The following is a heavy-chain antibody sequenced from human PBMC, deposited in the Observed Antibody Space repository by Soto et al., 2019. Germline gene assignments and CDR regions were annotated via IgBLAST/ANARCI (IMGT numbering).Heavy chain of an antibody. J-gene: IGHJ6*03. CDR1: GGTFSSYT. CDR2: IIPILGIA. D-gene: IGHD4-17*01. Sequence: QVQLVQSGAEVKKPGSSVKVSCKASGGTFSSYTISWVRQAPGQGLEWMGRIIPILGIANYAQTFQVRVTITADKSTSTAYRELSTLRSEDTAVYYCAQDYGDYYYYYLDVWGNRTTVTVSS. V-gene: IGHV1-69*02. CDR3: AQDYGDYYYYYLDV.